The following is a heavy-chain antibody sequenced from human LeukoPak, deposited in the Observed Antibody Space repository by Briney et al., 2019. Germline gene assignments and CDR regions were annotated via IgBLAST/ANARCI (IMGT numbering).Heavy chain of an antibody. CDR3: ARDRRKGATGHDY. V-gene: IGHV4-59*12. Sequence: SETLSLTCTVSGESISGFYWTWIRQPPGKGLEWIGYIYYSGSTNYNPSLKSRVTISVDTSKNQFSLKLSSVTAADTAVYYCARDRRKGATGHDYWGQGTLVTVSS. D-gene: IGHD1-26*01. CDR1: GESISGFY. J-gene: IGHJ4*02. CDR2: IYYSGST.